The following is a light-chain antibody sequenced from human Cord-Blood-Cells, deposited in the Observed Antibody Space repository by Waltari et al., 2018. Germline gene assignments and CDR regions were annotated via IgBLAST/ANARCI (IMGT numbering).Light chain of an antibody. J-gene: IGLJ3*02. V-gene: IGLV1-40*01. CDR2: GNS. CDR1: SSNIGAGYD. Sequence: QSVLTQPPSVSGAPGQRVTISCTGSSSNIGAGYDVHWYQQHPGTAPKPLIYGNSNRPSGVPDRFSGSKSGTSASLAITGLQAEDEADYYCQSYDSSLSGSVFGGGTKLTVL. CDR3: QSYDSSLSGSV.